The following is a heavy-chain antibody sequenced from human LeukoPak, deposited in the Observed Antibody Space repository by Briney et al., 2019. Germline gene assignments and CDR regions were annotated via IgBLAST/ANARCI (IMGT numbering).Heavy chain of an antibody. CDR2: INPNSGGT. J-gene: IGHJ4*02. CDR3: AREYILTRYYGDF. Sequence: PGASVKVSCKASGYTFTGYYMHWVRQAPGQGLEWMGWINPNSGGTNYAQKFQGRVSMTWDMSISTAYMELRRLRSDDTAVYYCAREYILTRYYGDFWGQGTLVTVSS. V-gene: IGHV1-2*02. CDR1: GYTFTGYY. D-gene: IGHD3-9*01.